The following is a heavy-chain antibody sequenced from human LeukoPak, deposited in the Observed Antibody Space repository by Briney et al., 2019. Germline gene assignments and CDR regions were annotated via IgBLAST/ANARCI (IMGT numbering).Heavy chain of an antibody. Sequence: TGGSLRLSCAASGFTFSTYSMSWVRQAPGKGLEWVSSISSSSSYIYHADSVKGRFTISRDNAKNSLYLQMNSLRAEDTAVYYCARSYYDSSGYSTFDYWGQGTLVTVSS. V-gene: IGHV3-21*01. CDR1: GFTFSTYS. J-gene: IGHJ4*02. D-gene: IGHD3-22*01. CDR3: ARSYYDSSGYSTFDY. CDR2: ISSSSSYI.